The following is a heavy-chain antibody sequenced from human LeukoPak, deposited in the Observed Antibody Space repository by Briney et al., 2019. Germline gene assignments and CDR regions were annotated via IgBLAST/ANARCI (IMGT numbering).Heavy chain of an antibody. D-gene: IGHD3-22*01. J-gene: IGHJ4*02. Sequence: SETLSLTCTVSGGSISSYYWSWIRQPPGKGLEWIGYIYYSGSTNYNPSLKSRVTISVDTSKNQFSLKLSSVTAADTAVYYCARGRGRYYYDSSGYYYWGQGTLVTVSS. CDR2: IYYSGST. CDR1: GGSISSYY. CDR3: ARGRGRYYYDSSGYYY. V-gene: IGHV4-59*12.